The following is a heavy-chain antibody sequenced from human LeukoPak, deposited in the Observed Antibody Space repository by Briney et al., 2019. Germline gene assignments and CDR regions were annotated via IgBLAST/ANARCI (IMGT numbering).Heavy chain of an antibody. J-gene: IGHJ3*02. D-gene: IGHD3-10*01. V-gene: IGHV4-59*08. CDR3: ARNDPMVRGVIRPDDAFDI. CDR2: IYYSGST. CDR1: GGSISSYY. Sequence: SETPSLTCTVSGGSISSYYWSWIRQPPGRGLEWIGYIYYSGSTNYNPSLKSPVTISVDTSKNQFSLKLSSVTAADTAVYYCARNDPMVRGVIRPDDAFDIWGQGTMVTVSS.